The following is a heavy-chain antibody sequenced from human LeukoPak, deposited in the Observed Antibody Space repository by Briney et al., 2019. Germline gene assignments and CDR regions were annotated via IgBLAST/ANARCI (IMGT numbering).Heavy chain of an antibody. V-gene: IGHV3-30*18. J-gene: IGHJ4*02. CDR3: AKDRTTPYCSGGSCYHPRGMGYFDY. Sequence: GGSLRLSCAASGFTFSSYGMHWVRQAPGKGLEWVAVISYDGSNKYYADSVKGRFTISRDNSKNTLYLQMNSLRAKDTAVYYCAKDRTTPYCSGGSCYHPRGMGYFDYWGQGTLVTVSS. D-gene: IGHD2-15*01. CDR2: ISYDGSNK. CDR1: GFTFSSYG.